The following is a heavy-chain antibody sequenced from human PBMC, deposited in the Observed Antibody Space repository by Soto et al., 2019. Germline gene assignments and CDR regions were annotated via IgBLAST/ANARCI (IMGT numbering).Heavy chain of an antibody. CDR1: GASISSSNYY. CDR3: VSSNRGSAH. J-gene: IGHJ4*02. Sequence: QLQLQESGPGLAQPSETLSLTCTVSGASISSSNYYWGWIRQPPGKGLEWIGSIYYSANTYYNPSLKKRVNQSADTAKNQVSRRLTSVTAADTAVYYCVSSNRGSAHWGQGTLVIVSS. V-gene: IGHV4-39*01. D-gene: IGHD3-10*01. CDR2: IYYSANT.